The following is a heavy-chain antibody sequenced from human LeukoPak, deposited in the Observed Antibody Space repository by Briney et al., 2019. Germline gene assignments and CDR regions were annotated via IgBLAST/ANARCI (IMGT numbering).Heavy chain of an antibody. CDR2: IYYSGST. D-gene: IGHD6-13*01. J-gene: IGHJ6*03. Sequence: SETLSLTCTVSGGSISSTSYYWGWIRQPPGKGLEWIGSIYYSGSTYYNPSLKSRVTISVDTSKNQFSLKLSSVTAADTAVYYCARRVTIGGLTSIAAAGYYYYYYMDVWGKGTTVTISS. V-gene: IGHV4-39*01. CDR3: ARRVTIGGLTSIAAAGYYYYYYMDV. CDR1: GGSISSTSYY.